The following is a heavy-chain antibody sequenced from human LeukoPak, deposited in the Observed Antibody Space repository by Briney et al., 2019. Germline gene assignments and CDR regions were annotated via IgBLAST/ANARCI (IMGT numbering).Heavy chain of an antibody. Sequence: SETLSLTCAVSGYSISSGYYWGWIRQPPGRGLEWIGSIYHSGSTHYNSSLKSRITISVDTSKNQFSLKLTSVTAADSAMYYCARQWQRTGFDYWGQGTLVTVSS. V-gene: IGHV4-38-2*01. CDR1: GYSISSGYY. D-gene: IGHD2-8*01. CDR3: ARQWQRTGFDY. J-gene: IGHJ4*02. CDR2: IYHSGST.